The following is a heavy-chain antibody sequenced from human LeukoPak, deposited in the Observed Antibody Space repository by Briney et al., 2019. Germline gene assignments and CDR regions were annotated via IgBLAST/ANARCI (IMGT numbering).Heavy chain of an antibody. D-gene: IGHD3-16*02. CDR3: ARGGRNDYVWGSYRYRASEVDY. V-gene: IGHV4-34*01. Sequence: PSETLSLTCAVYGGSFSGYYWSWIRQPPGKGLEWIGEINHSGSTNYNPSLKSRVTISVDTSKNQFSLKLSSVTAADTAVYYCARGGRNDYVWGSYRYRASEVDYWGQGTLVTVSS. J-gene: IGHJ4*02. CDR1: GGSFSGYY. CDR2: INHSGST.